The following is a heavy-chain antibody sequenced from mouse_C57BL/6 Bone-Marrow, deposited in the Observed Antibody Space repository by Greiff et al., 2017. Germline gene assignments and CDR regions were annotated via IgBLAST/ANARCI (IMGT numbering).Heavy chain of an antibody. CDR1: GYTFTSYW. CDR3: ARTTVVPYWYFDV. D-gene: IGHD1-1*01. V-gene: IGHV1-64*01. J-gene: IGHJ1*03. CDR2: IHPNSGST. Sequence: QVQLKQPGAELVKPGASVKLSCKASGYTFTSYWMHWVKQRPGQGLEWIGMIHPNSGSTNYNEKFKSKATLTVDKSSSTAYMQLSSLTSEDSAVYYCARTTVVPYWYFDVWGTGTTVTVSS.